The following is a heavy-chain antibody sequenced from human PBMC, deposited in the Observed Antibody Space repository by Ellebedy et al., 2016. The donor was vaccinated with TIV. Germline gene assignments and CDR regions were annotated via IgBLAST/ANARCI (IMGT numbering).Heavy chain of an antibody. D-gene: IGHD5/OR15-5a*01. CDR2: TNPNSGGT. CDR3: TRDLTNIMSGDY. Sequence: AASVTVSCKTSGYTFTDYYIHWVRPAPGQGLEWMAWTNPNSGGTNYAQKFQGRVTVTRDTSTSTAFLELSRLRSDDTAVYYCTRDLTNIMSGDYWGQGTLVTVSS. CDR1: GYTFTDYY. V-gene: IGHV1-2*02. J-gene: IGHJ4*02.